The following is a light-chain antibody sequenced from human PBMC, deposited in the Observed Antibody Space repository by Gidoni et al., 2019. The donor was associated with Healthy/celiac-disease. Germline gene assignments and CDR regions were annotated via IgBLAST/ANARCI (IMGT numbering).Light chain of an antibody. CDR3: AAWDDSLHGVV. J-gene: IGLJ2*01. CDR2: SNN. CDR1: SSNIGSNT. Sequence: SVLTQPPSASGTPGQRVTISCSGSSSNIGSNTVHWYQQLPGTAPQLLIYSNNQRPSGVPDRFSGSKSGTSASLAISGLQSEDEADYYCAAWDDSLHGVVFGGGTKLTVL. V-gene: IGLV1-44*01.